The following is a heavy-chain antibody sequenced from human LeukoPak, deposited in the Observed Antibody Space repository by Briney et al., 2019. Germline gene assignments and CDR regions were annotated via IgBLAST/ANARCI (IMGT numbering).Heavy chain of an antibody. Sequence: SETLSLTCAVYGVSFSGYYWSWIRQPPGKGLEWIGEINHSGSTNYNPSLKSRVTISVDTSKNQFSLKLSSVTAADTAVYYCARELKDGDYFDYWGQGTLVTVSS. CDR1: GVSFSGYY. CDR3: ARELKDGDYFDY. J-gene: IGHJ4*02. D-gene: IGHD4-17*01. V-gene: IGHV4-34*01. CDR2: INHSGST.